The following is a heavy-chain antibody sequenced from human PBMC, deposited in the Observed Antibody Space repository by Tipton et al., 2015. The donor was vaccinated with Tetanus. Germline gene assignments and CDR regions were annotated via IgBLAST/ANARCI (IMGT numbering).Heavy chain of an antibody. CDR2: ISSSGST. CDR1: GGSLRSGDHY. J-gene: IGHJ3*02. CDR3: ARDRDGALEDAFDI. Sequence: TLSLTCSVSGGSLRSGDHYWSWIRQPPGKGLEWLAYISSSGSTNSNYSLKSRITMSRDTSKDQFSLKLASVTAADTAMYFCARDRDGALEDAFDIWGRGTMVTVSS. V-gene: IGHV4-61*08. D-gene: IGHD3-10*01.